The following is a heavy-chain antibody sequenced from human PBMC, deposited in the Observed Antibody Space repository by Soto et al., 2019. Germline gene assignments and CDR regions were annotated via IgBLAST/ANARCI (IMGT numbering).Heavy chain of an antibody. J-gene: IGHJ4*02. V-gene: IGHV3-23*01. CDR1: GFTFDNYA. CDR2: ISGSGDYT. D-gene: IGHD4-17*01. Sequence: GGSLRLSCATSGFTFDNYAVSWVRQAPGKGLEWVSFISGSGDYTYYADSVRGRFTISRDNSQNALYLRMNGLRAEDTALYFCASPLTTGIYVDSWGQGTLVTVSS. CDR3: ASPLTTGIYVDS.